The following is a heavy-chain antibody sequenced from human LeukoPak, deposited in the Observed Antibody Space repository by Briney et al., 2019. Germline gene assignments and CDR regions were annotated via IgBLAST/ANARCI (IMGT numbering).Heavy chain of an antibody. J-gene: IGHJ6*03. CDR1: GYTFTSYG. CDR3: ARAYCGGDCPYTHMDV. CDR2: INPNCGGT. V-gene: IGHV1-2*02. D-gene: IGHD2-21*02. Sequence: GASVKVSCKASGYTFTSYGISWVRQAPGQGLEWMGWINPNCGGTNYAQKFQGRVTMTRDTSISTAYMELSRLRSDDTAVYYCARAYCGGDCPYTHMDVWGKGTTVTVSS.